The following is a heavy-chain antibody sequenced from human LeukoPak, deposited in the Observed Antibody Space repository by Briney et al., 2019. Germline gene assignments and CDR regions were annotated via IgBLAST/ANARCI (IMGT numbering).Heavy chain of an antibody. D-gene: IGHD3-10*01. CDR2: IKQDGSEK. CDR1: GFTFSSYW. CDR3: ARASGMGYTRCINY. J-gene: IGHJ4*02. Sequence: GGSLRLSCAASGFTFSSYWMSWVRQAPGKGLEWVANIKQDGSEKYYVDSVKGRLTISRDNAKNSLYLQMNSLRAEDTAVYYCARASGMGYTRCINYWGRGTLVTVSS. V-gene: IGHV3-7*01.